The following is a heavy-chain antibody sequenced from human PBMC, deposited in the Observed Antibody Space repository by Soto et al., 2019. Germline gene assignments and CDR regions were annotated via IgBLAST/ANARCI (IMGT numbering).Heavy chain of an antibody. Sequence: GGSLRLSCAASGFTFSSYSMNWVRQAPGKGLEWVSSISSSSSYIYYADSVKGRFTISRDNAKNSLYLQMNSLRAEDTAVYYCARDRGEFRFLAWPNYYYYGMDVWGPGTKVTVYS. CDR3: ARDRGEFRFLAWPNYYYYGMDV. J-gene: IGHJ6*02. CDR2: ISSSSSYI. CDR1: GFTFSSYS. D-gene: IGHD3-3*01. V-gene: IGHV3-21*01.